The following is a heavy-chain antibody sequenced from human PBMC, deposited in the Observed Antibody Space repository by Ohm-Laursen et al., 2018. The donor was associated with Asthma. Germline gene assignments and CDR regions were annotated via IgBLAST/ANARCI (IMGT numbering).Heavy chain of an antibody. CDR1: GFTFRSYA. J-gene: IGHJ4*02. CDR3: AKDLYDFWSGYLKSAFDY. Sequence: SLRLSCAASGFTFRSYAMHWVRQAPGKGPEWVAVVSNDGGNQYYVDSVKGRFTISRDNSKNTLYLQMNNLRAEDTAVYYCAKDLYDFWSGYLKSAFDYWGQGTLVTVSS. V-gene: IGHV3-30*01. D-gene: IGHD3-3*01. CDR2: VSNDGGNQ.